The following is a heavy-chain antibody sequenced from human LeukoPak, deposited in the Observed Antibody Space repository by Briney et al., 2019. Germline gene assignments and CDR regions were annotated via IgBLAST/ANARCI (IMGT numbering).Heavy chain of an antibody. J-gene: IGHJ4*02. CDR2: ISTYYGNT. V-gene: IGHV1-18*01. CDR1: GCTFTSYG. D-gene: IGHD3-10*01. Sequence: GASVKVSCKASGCTFTSYGFSWVRQAPGQGLEWMGWISTYYGNTNYAQKLQDRVTMTTDTSTSTAYMELTSLRSDDTAVYYCARVYSTNYYGLGDRPFLFDYWGQGTVVTVSS. CDR3: ARVYSTNYYGLGDRPFLFDY.